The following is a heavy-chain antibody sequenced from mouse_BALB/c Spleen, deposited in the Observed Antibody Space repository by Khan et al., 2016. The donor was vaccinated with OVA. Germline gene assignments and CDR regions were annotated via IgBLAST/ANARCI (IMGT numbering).Heavy chain of an antibody. J-gene: IGHJ4*01. CDR2: ISSSGST. CDR3: ARGNYYGYAMDY. D-gene: IGHD1-1*01. Sequence: EVQLQESGPGLVKPSQSLSLTCTVTGYSITSDYAWNWIRQFPGNKLEWMGYISSSGSTSYTPSLKSRISITRDTSKNQFFLQLNSVTTEDTATYYCARGNYYGYAMDYWGQGTSVTVSS. CDR1: GYSITSDYA. V-gene: IGHV3-2*02.